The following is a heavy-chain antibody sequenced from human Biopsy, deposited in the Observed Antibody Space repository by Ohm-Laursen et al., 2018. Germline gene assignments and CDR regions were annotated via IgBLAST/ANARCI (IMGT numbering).Heavy chain of an antibody. D-gene: IGHD3-22*01. CDR3: ARATLDYYDSNGYGADAFDI. Sequence: GASVKVSCKASGYTFTRYYMHWVRQAPGQGLQWMGLIKRSDGSTGSAQKFEGRFTMTRDTSTSTFYMELSSLRSEDTAIYYCARATLDYYDSNGYGADAFDIWGQGTMVTVSS. V-gene: IGHV1-46*01. J-gene: IGHJ3*02. CDR1: GYTFTRYY. CDR2: IKRSDGST.